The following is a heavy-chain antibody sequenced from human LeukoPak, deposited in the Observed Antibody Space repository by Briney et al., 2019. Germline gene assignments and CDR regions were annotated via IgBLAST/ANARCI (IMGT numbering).Heavy chain of an antibody. Sequence: PGGSLRLSCAASGFTFSDYYMSWIRQAPGKGLEWVSYISSSGSTIYYADSVKGRFTISRDNAKNSLYLQMNSLRAEDTAVYYWASLRPYNYSYMNVWGKGPRSPSP. J-gene: IGHJ6*03. CDR3: ASLRPYNYSYMNV. V-gene: IGHV3-11*04. CDR2: ISSSGSTI. CDR1: GFTFSDYY.